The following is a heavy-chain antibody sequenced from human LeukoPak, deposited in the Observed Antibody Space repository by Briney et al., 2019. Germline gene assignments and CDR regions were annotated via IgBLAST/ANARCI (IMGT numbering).Heavy chain of an antibody. CDR3: ASDRSYDKGPLDY. CDR2: INPKSGAT. J-gene: IGHJ4*02. V-gene: IGHV1-2*02. CDR1: GYTFDENH. Sequence: ASVKVSCKASGYTFDENHIHWVRQAPGQGPEWMGWINPKSGATDSAQQFQGRLTMTRDTSISTAYMELSRLTSDDTAVYYCASDRSYDKGPLDYWGQGTLVTVSS. D-gene: IGHD3-22*01.